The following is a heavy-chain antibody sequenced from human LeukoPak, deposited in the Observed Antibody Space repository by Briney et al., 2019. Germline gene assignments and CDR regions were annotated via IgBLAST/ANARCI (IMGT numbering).Heavy chain of an antibody. V-gene: IGHV3-23*01. Sequence: PGGSLRLSCAASGITVSSNYMSWVRQAPGKGLEWVSAISGSGGSTYYADSVKGRFTISRDNSKNTLYLQMNSLRAEDTAVYYCAKVEAVGRRPVYYYDSSGYPDYWGQGTLVTVSS. D-gene: IGHD3-22*01. CDR1: GITVSSNY. CDR2: ISGSGGST. J-gene: IGHJ4*02. CDR3: AKVEAVGRRPVYYYDSSGYPDY.